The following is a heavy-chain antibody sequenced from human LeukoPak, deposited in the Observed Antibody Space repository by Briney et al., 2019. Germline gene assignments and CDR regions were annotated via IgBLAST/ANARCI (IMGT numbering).Heavy chain of an antibody. CDR1: GFMFSSYA. CDR3: AKGTYSSSWYSDY. D-gene: IGHD6-13*01. Sequence: PGGSLRLSCAASGFMFSSYAMHWVRQAPGKGLEWVAVISYDGSNKYYADSVMGRFTISRDNSKNTVYLQMNSLRAEDTAVYYCAKGTYSSSWYSDYWGQGTLVTVSS. J-gene: IGHJ4*02. V-gene: IGHV3-30-3*01. CDR2: ISYDGSNK.